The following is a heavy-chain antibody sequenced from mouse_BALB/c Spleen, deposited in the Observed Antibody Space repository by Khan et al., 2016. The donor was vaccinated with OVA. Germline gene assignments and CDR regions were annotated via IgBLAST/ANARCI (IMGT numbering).Heavy chain of an antibody. CDR1: GYSITSGYA. Sequence: VQLQQSGPGLVKPSQSLSLTCTVTGYSITSGYAWNWIRQFPGNKLEWMGYISYSGVTSYTPSLKSRISITRDTSKNPFFLQLNSVTTEDTATYYCARGNYYGYYFDYWGQGTTLTVSS. CDR2: ISYSGVT. J-gene: IGHJ2*01. D-gene: IGHD1-1*01. CDR3: ARGNYYGYYFDY. V-gene: IGHV3-2*02.